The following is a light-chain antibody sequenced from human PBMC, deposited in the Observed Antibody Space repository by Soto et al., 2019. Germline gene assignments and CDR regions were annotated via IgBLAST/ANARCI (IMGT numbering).Light chain of an antibody. CDR3: SSFTTSGTRV. CDR1: SSDVGGYNY. J-gene: IGLJ3*02. V-gene: IGLV2-14*01. CDR2: EVS. Sequence: QPASVSGSPGQSITISCTGTSSDVGGYNYVSWYQQHPGKAPKVMIYEVSNRPSGVSNRFSGSKSGNTASLIISGLQAEDEADYYCSSFTTSGTRVFGGGTKLTVL.